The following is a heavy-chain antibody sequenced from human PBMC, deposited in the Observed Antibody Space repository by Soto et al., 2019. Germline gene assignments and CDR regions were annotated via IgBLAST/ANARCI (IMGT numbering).Heavy chain of an antibody. CDR1: GGSVSSGSYY. Sequence: PSETLSLTCAVSGGSVSSGSYYWSWIRQPPGKGLEWIGYMYYSGNPYYNPSLKSRVGISVDTSKNQFSLKLTSVTAADTAVYYCARGDGYIFYYYYGLDVWGQGTTVTVS. D-gene: IGHD5-12*01. J-gene: IGHJ6*02. CDR3: ARGDGYIFYYYYGLDV. CDR2: MYYSGNP. V-gene: IGHV4-61*01.